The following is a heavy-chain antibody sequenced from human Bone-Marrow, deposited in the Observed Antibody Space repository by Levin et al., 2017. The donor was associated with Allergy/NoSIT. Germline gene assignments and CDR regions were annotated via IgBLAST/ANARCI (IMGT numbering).Heavy chain of an antibody. J-gene: IGHJ3*02. D-gene: IGHD6-19*01. V-gene: IGHV3-21*01. CDR2: ISSSSTYI. CDR3: ARDGSYSSAWDDALDI. Sequence: PGGSLRLSCEASGSNFGAHSMNWVRQAPGKGLEWISSISSSSTYIYYADSVKGRFITSRDNAKNSLYLQMNSLGVEDTAVYYCARDGSYSSAWDDALDIWGQGTMVIVS. CDR1: GSNFGAHS.